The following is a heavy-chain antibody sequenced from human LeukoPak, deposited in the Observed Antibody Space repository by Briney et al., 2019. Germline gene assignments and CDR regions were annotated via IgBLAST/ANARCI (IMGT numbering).Heavy chain of an antibody. CDR1: GGSFSSGSYY. V-gene: IGHV4-61*01. CDR2: IYYSGST. CDR3: ARDQSGNRWDYYYYGMDV. J-gene: IGHJ6*02. Sequence: SETLSLTCTVSGGSFSSGSYYWSWIRQPPGTGLEWIGYIYYSGSTNYNPSLKSRVTISVDTSKNQFSLKLSSVTAADTAVYYCARDQSGNRWDYYYYGMDVWGQGTTVTVSS. D-gene: IGHD4-23*01.